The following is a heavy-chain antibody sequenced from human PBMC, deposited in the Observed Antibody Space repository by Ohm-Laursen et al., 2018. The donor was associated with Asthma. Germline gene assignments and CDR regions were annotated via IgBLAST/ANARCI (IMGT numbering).Heavy chain of an antibody. CDR2: IYSGGST. D-gene: IGHD6-19*01. Sequence: SLRLSCSASGFTVSSNYMSWVRQAPGKGLEWVSVIYSGGSTYYADSVKGRFTISRDNSKNTLYLQMNSLRAEDTAVYYCARLEAVAGSNYYYYGMDVWGQGTTVTVSS. V-gene: IGHV3-53*05. CDR3: ARLEAVAGSNYYYYGMDV. J-gene: IGHJ6*02. CDR1: GFTVSSNY.